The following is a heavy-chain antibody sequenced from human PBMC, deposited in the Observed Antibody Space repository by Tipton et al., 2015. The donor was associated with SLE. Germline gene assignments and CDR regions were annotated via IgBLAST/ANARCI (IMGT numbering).Heavy chain of an antibody. V-gene: IGHV4-59*08. Sequence: TLSLTCTVSGDSISGHYRSWIRQPPGKGLEWIGYIYDSGSTSYNPSLKSRVTISEDTSKQQFSLKLSSLTAADTAMYYCARHAGDYAYFDSWGQGTPVTVSS. J-gene: IGHJ4*02. CDR3: ARHAGDYAYFDS. D-gene: IGHD4-17*01. CDR1: GDSISGHY. CDR2: IYDSGST.